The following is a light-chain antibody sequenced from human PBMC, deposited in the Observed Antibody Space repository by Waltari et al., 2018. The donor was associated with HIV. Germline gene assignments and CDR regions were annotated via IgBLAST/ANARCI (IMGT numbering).Light chain of an antibody. CDR3: ASYTSNHTLV. Sequence: HSALTQPASVSAAPGQSITLSCTGTIGAFGISSLVSWYQQRPGKVPRLLIYEVIRRASGVSSRFSGSKSGNTASLSISALQAEDEADYYCASYTSNHTLVLGGGTKVTVL. V-gene: IGLV2-14*02. J-gene: IGLJ3*02. CDR1: IGAFGISSL. CDR2: EVI.